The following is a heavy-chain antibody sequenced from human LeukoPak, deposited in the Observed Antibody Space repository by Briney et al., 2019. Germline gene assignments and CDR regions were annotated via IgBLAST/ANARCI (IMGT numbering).Heavy chain of an antibody. CDR3: ARARWDRARYFDY. CDR2: INPNSGGT. V-gene: IGHV1-2*02. D-gene: IGHD1-26*01. J-gene: IGHJ4*02. CDR1: GYTFTGFY. Sequence: ASVKVSCKASGYTFTGFYIHWVRQAPGQGLEWMGWINPNSGGTIYAQKFQGRVTMTRDTSISTAYMELSRLRSDDTAVYYCARARWDRARYFDYWGQGTLVTVSS.